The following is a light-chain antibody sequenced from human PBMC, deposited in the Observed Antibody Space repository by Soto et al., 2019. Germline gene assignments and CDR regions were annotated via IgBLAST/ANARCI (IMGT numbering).Light chain of an antibody. CDR3: QQSYSTPG. V-gene: IGKV1-39*01. CDR2: AAS. J-gene: IGKJ1*01. CDR1: QSISSY. Sequence: DIQMTQSPSSLSASVGDRVTITCRASQSISSYLNGYQQKPGKAPKLLIYAASRLQSRVPSRFSGSGSGTDFTLTISRLQPEDFANYYCQQSYSTPGFGQGTKVEIK.